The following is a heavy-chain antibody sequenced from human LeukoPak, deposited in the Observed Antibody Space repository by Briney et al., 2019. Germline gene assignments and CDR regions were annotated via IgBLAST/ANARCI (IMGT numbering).Heavy chain of an antibody. CDR3: ARGLGGAVTTFDY. Sequence: SVKVSCKASGGTFSSYAISWVRQAPGQGLEWMGGIIPIFGTANYAQKFQGRVTITTDESTSTAYMELSSLRSEDTAVYYCARGLGGAVTTFDYWGQGTLVTVSS. CDR2: IIPIFGTA. CDR1: GGTFSSYA. V-gene: IGHV1-69*05. D-gene: IGHD4-11*01. J-gene: IGHJ4*02.